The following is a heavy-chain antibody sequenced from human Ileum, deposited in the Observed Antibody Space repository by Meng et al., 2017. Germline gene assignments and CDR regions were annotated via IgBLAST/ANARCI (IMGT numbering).Heavy chain of an antibody. D-gene: IGHD6-19*01. CDR2: INPSGGST. V-gene: IGHV1-46*01. J-gene: IGHJ4*02. Sequence: QVQLVQSGAEVKKPGASAKVYCKASGYIFTSYYMHWVRQAPGQGLEWMGIINPSGGSTSYAQKFQGRVTMTRDTSTSTVYMELSSLRSEDTAVYYCARVGAVASFDYWGQGTLVTVSS. CDR1: GYIFTSYY. CDR3: ARVGAVASFDY.